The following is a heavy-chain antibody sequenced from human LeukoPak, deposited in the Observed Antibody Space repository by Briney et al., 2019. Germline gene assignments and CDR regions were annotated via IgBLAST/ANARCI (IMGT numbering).Heavy chain of an antibody. J-gene: IGHJ4*02. CDR1: GYSFTSYW. D-gene: IGHD3-16*02. V-gene: IGHV5-51*01. CDR3: ARIMITFGGVIAHYYFDY. CDR2: IYPGDSDT. Sequence: GESLKISCKGSGYSFTSYWIGWVRQMPGKGLEWMGIIYPGDSDTRYSPAFQGQVTASADKSISTAYLQWSSLKASDTAMYYCARIMITFGGVIAHYYFDYWGQGTLVTVSS.